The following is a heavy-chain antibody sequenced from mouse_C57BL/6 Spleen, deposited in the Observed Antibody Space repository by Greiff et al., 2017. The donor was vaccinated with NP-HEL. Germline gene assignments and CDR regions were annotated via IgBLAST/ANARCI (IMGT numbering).Heavy chain of an antibody. CDR3: ARDYYGSSPHWYFDV. Sequence: VQLVESGAELVKPGASVKISCKASGYAFSSYWLNWVKQRPGTGLEWIGQIYPGDGDTTYNGKFKGKATLTADKSSSTAYMQLSSLTSEDSAVYFCARDYYGSSPHWYFDVWGTGTTVTVSS. CDR2: IYPGDGDT. CDR1: GYAFSSYW. V-gene: IGHV1-80*01. J-gene: IGHJ1*03. D-gene: IGHD1-1*01.